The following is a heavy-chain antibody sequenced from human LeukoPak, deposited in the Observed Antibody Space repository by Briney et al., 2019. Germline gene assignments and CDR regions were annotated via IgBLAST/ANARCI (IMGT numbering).Heavy chain of an antibody. CDR2: INHSGST. CDR3: ARGEGTVTTTVFISWFDP. CDR1: GGSFSGYY. D-gene: IGHD4-11*01. Sequence: NPSETLSLTCAVYGGSFSGYYWSWIRQPPGKGLEWIGEINHSGSTNYNPSLKSRVTISVDTSKNQFSLKLSSVTAADTAVYYCARGEGTVTTTVFISWFDPWGQGTLVTVSS. J-gene: IGHJ5*02. V-gene: IGHV4-34*01.